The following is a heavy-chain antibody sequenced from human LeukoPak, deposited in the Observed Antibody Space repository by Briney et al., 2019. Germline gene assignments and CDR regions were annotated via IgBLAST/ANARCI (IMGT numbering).Heavy chain of an antibody. CDR1: GFTFDDYA. V-gene: IGHV3-9*01. D-gene: IGHD6-13*01. CDR2: LSWNGATV. J-gene: IGHJ3*01. CDR3: ARVRQHQLTYSGVDAFDV. Sequence: SGGSLRLSCAASGFTFDDYAMHWVRQAPGKGLEWVSGLSWNGATVGYADSVKGRFTISRDNTKNSLYLQMSSLKTEDTALYYCARVRQHQLTYSGVDAFDVWGQGTMATVSS.